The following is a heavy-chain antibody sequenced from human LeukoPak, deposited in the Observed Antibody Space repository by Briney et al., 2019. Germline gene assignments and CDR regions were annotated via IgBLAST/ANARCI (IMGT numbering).Heavy chain of an antibody. CDR1: GFTFSSYA. D-gene: IGHD3-22*01. CDR2: ISGSGGST. Sequence: GGSLRLSCAASGFTFSSYAMSWVRQAPGKGLEWVSAISGSGGSTYYADSVKGRFTISRDNSKNTLYLQMNSLRAEDTAVYYCAKEEITMIGVAYYFDYWGQGTLVTVSS. CDR3: AKEEITMIGVAYYFDY. V-gene: IGHV3-23*01. J-gene: IGHJ4*02.